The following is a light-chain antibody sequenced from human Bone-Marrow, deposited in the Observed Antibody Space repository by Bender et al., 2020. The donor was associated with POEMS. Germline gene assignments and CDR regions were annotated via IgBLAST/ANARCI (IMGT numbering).Light chain of an antibody. V-gene: IGLV2-8*01. Sequence: QSALTQPPSVSGSPGQSVTISCSGTSSDVGGYNYVSWYQQHPGKAPKLMIYEVSNRPSGVSNRFSGSKSGNTASLTVSRLQAEDEADYYCTSYSDSASANWLFGGGTKLTVL. CDR1: SSDVGGYNY. CDR3: TSYSDSASANWL. J-gene: IGLJ3*02. CDR2: EVS.